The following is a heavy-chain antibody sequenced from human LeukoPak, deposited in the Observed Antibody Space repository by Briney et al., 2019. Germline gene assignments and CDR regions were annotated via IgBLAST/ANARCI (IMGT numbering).Heavy chain of an antibody. CDR3: AKDGALSTSWYFYCDY. Sequence: PGGSLRLSCAASGFTFSRYAMSWVRQAPGKGLEWVSGISGSGGGSTYYGDSVRGRFTISRDNSKNTLYLQMNSLRAEDTAVYYCAKDGALSTSWYFYCDYWGQGTLVTVSS. J-gene: IGHJ4*02. V-gene: IGHV3-23*01. CDR2: ISGSGGGST. D-gene: IGHD2-2*01. CDR1: GFTFSRYA.